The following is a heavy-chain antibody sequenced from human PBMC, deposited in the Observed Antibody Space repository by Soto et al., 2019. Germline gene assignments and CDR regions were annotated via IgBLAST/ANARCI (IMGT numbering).Heavy chain of an antibody. CDR2: IYDNGIT. V-gene: IGHV4-59*12. CDR3: ARTYDSNGYANEFDS. D-gene: IGHD3-22*01. J-gene: IGHJ4*02. CDR1: GRSITSYY. Sequence: VVLQESGPGLVKPSETLSLTCSVSGRSITSYYWSWVRQPPGKGLEWIGYIYDNGITSQNPSLKSRVTMSADTSQNQFSLKLTSVTGADTAVYYCARTYDSNGYANEFDSWGQGILDTVTS.